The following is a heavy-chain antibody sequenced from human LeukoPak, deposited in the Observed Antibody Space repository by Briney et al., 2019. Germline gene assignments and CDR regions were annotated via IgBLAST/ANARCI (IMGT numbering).Heavy chain of an antibody. V-gene: IGHV1-24*01. D-gene: IGHD3-3*01. CDR1: GYTLTELS. J-gene: IGHJ4*02. CDR3: AVAGGYDFWSGHPTFFDY. Sequence: ASVKVSCKVSGYTLTELSMHWVRQAPGKGLEWMGGFDPEDGETIYAQKFQGRVTMTEDTSTDTAYMELSSLRSEDTAVYYCAVAGGYDFWSGHPTFFDYWGQGTLVTVSS. CDR2: FDPEDGET.